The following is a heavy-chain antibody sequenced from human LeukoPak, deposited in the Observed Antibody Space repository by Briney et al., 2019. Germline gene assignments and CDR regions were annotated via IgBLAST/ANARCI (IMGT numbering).Heavy chain of an antibody. CDR2: ISSSSSYI. CDR3: ASAVVVTASPYYFDY. D-gene: IGHD2-21*02. V-gene: IGHV3-11*06. Sequence: GGSLRLSCAASGFTFSDYYMSWIRQAPGKGLEWVSSISSSSSYIYYADSVKGRFTISRDNAKNSLYLHMNSLRAEDTAVYYCASAVVVTASPYYFDYWGQGTLVTVSS. J-gene: IGHJ4*02. CDR1: GFTFSDYY.